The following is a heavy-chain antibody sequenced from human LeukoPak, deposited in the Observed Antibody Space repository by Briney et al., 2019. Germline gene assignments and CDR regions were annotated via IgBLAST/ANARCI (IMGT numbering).Heavy chain of an antibody. V-gene: IGHV1-8*03. Sequence: ASVKVSCKASGYTFTSYGINWVRQATGQGLEWMGWVNPNSGNTGYAQKFQGRVTITRNTSISTAYMELSSLRSEDTAVYYCAGLKRYSGSYYHDAFDIWGQGTMVTVSS. CDR3: AGLKRYSGSYYHDAFDI. CDR1: GYTFTSYG. D-gene: IGHD1-26*01. J-gene: IGHJ3*02. CDR2: VNPNSGNT.